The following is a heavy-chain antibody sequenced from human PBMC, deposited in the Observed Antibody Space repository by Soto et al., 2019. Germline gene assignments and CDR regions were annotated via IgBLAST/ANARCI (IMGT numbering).Heavy chain of an antibody. CDR2: IKHKPNNYAT. V-gene: IGHV3-73*02. D-gene: IGHD1-26*01. Sequence: EAQLVESGGGLVQPGRSLKLSCAASGFTFSASGIHWVRQTPGKGLEWVAHIKHKPNNYATEYAASVKGRFTISRDDSMNMAFLQMNNLKTEDTAVYFCTRQSARWEDWFDPWGQGTLVTVSS. CDR1: GFTFSASG. CDR3: TRQSARWEDWFDP. J-gene: IGHJ5*02.